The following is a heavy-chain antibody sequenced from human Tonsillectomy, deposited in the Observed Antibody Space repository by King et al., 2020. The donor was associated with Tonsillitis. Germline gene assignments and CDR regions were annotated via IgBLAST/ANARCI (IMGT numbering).Heavy chain of an antibody. CDR1: VFTFSSYS. V-gene: IGHV3-48*02. Sequence: VQLVQSGGGLVQPGGSLRLSCAASVFTFSSYSMNWVRQAPGKGLEWVSYISSSSSTIYYADSVKGRFTISRDNAKNSLYLQMNSLRDEDTAVYYCARAPLGFGGVIGDFDYWGQGTLVTVSS. CDR2: ISSSSSTI. D-gene: IGHD3-16*02. J-gene: IGHJ4*02. CDR3: ARAPLGFGGVIGDFDY.